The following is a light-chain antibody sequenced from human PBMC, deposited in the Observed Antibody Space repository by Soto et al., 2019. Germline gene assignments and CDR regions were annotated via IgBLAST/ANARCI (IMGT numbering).Light chain of an antibody. CDR1: QGINSY. J-gene: IGKJ4*01. V-gene: IGKV1-9*01. CDR3: QQLKTYPLT. CDR2: ATS. Sequence: DIQLTQSPSFLSASVGDRVTITCRASQGINSYLAWYQQKPGKAPKLLIYATSTLYTEVPSRFSGSGSGTEFSLIISSLQPDDFATYYCQQLKTYPLTFGGGTKVEI.